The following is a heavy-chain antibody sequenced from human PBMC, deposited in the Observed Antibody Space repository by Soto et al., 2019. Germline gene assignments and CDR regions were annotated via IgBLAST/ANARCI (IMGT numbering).Heavy chain of an antibody. D-gene: IGHD3-10*01. CDR1: GYTFTTYP. V-gene: IGHV1-3*01. Sequence: ASVKVSCKASGYTFTTYPIHWVRQAPGQRLEWMGWINPANGDTGRSQKFQDRVTFTRDTSATTAYMELSSLTSEDTAVYYCTKKDYFAPGSYHFDYWGQGTLVTVSS. J-gene: IGHJ4*02. CDR2: INPANGDT. CDR3: TKKDYFAPGSYHFDY.